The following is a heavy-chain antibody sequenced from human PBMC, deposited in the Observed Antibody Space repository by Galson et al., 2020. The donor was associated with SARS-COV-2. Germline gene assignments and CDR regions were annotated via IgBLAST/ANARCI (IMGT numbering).Heavy chain of an antibody. CDR3: ARGNDRSLNWYFDV. CDR2: IFTSGST. J-gene: IGHJ2*01. CDR1: GGSISSGYHY. Sequence: SETLSLTCTVSGGSISSGYHYWNWIRRPVGEGPEWIGHIFTSGSTNYNPSLKGRVTISMDASKNQFSLELTSVTAADTAVYYCARGNDRSLNWYFDVWGRGTLVSVSS. D-gene: IGHD1-1*01. V-gene: IGHV4-61*09.